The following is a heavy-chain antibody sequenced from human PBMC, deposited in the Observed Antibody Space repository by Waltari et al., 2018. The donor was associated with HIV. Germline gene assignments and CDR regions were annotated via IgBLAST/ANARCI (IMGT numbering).Heavy chain of an antibody. CDR2: RRDDGRDR. CDR3: APLEDYDFWSV. J-gene: IGHJ4*02. V-gene: IGHV3-30*02. Sequence: QVQLVESGGGVVHPGGSLRLSCAASGITFSSYDLHWVRQAPGKGLVWVACRRDDGRDRYYADSVSGRFPIARDNSKDALYLQMNSLRAEDTAVYSCAPLEDYDFWSVWGQGPLVTVSS. D-gene: IGHD3-3*01. CDR1: GITFSSYD.